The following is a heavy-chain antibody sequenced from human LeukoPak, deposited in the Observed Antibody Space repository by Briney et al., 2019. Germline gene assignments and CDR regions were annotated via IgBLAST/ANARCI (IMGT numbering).Heavy chain of an antibody. CDR2: IKQDGSEK. CDR3: ARDYYDSSGLPLIFGY. CDR1: GFTFSSYW. V-gene: IGHV3-7*01. Sequence: GGSLRLSCAASGFTFSSYWMSWVRQAPGKGLEWVANIKQDGSEKYYVDSVKGRFTISRDNAKNSLYLQMNSLRAEDTAVYYCARDYYDSSGLPLIFGYWGQGTLVTVSS. J-gene: IGHJ4*02. D-gene: IGHD3-22*01.